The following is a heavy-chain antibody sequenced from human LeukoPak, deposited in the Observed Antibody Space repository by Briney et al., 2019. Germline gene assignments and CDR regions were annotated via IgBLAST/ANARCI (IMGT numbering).Heavy chain of an antibody. J-gene: IGHJ6*02. V-gene: IGHV3-21*01. D-gene: IGHD6-13*01. CDR1: GFTFSSYS. CDR2: ISSSSSYI. CDR3: ARDLNPIAAAGDYYYGMDV. Sequence: GGSLRLSCAASGFTFSSYSMNWVRQAPGKGLEWVSSISSSSSYIYYADSVKGRFTTSRDNAKNSLYLQMNSLRAEDTAVYYCARDLNPIAAAGDYYYGMDVWGQGTTVTVSS.